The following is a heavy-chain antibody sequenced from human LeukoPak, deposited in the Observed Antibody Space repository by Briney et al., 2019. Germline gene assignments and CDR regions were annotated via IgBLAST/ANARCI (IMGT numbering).Heavy chain of an antibody. V-gene: IGHV3-30-3*01. D-gene: IGHD5-12*01. CDR1: RFTFSDYY. J-gene: IGHJ4*02. CDR2: ISNDGTNK. CDR3: ASPWKRDIVYYFDY. Sequence: GGSLRLSCAASRFTFSDYYMNWVRQAPGKGLEWVAVISNDGTNKYYADSVKGRFTISRDNSKNTLYLQMNSLRAEDTAVYYCASPWKRDIVYYFDYWGQGTLVTVSS.